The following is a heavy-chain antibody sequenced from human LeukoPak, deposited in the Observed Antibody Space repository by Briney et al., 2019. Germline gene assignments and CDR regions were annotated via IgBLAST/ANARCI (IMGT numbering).Heavy chain of an antibody. CDR1: GGTFSSYA. J-gene: IGHJ5*02. CDR3: AIYYDILTGPFDP. Sequence: SVKVSCKASGGTFSSYAISWVRQAPGQGLEWMGGIIPIFGTANYAQKFQGRVTITADESTSTAYMELSSLRSEDTAVYYCAIYYDILTGPFDPWGQGTLVTVSS. CDR2: IIPIFGTA. V-gene: IGHV1-69*13. D-gene: IGHD3-9*01.